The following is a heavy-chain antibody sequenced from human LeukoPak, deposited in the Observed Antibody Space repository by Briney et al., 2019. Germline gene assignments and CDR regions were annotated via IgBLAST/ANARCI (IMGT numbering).Heavy chain of an antibody. CDR2: ISSSSSYI. D-gene: IGHD3-22*01. Sequence: GGSLRLSCAASGFTFSSYSMNWVRQAPGKGLEWVSSISSSSSYIYYADSVKGRFTISRDNAKNTLYVQMNSLRADDTAVYYCTKDASYARENDNSGFFIDWGQGTLVTVSS. CDR1: GFTFSSYS. CDR3: TKDASYARENDNSGFFID. V-gene: IGHV3-21*04. J-gene: IGHJ4*02.